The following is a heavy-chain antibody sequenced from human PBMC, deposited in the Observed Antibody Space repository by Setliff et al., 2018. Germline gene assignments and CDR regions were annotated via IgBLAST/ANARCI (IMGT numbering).Heavy chain of an antibody. CDR3: ARDYYDSGSPTPYDAFDI. D-gene: IGHD3-22*01. CDR2: IYIGGSA. CDR1: GGSISSYY. Sequence: SETLSLTCTVSGGSISSYYWSWIRQPAGKGLEWIGHIYIGGSANYNPSLKSRVTMSIDTSKNQFSLKLNSVTAADMAVYYCARDYYDSGSPTPYDAFDIWGQGTMVTVSS. J-gene: IGHJ3*02. V-gene: IGHV4-4*07.